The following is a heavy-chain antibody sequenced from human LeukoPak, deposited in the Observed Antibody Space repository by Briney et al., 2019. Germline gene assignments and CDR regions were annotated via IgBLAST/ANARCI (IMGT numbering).Heavy chain of an antibody. D-gene: IGHD2-2*01. CDR1: GFSLSNYW. J-gene: IGHJ4*02. Sequence: PGGSLRLSCAASGFSLSNYWMHWVRQAPGKGLVWVSRILSDGITTGYADSVEGRFTISRDTAKNTLYLQMNSLRVDDTAIYYCAREVAVGYCSSTTCYADDHWGQGTLVTVSS. V-gene: IGHV3-74*01. CDR3: AREVAVGYCSSTTCYADDH. CDR2: ILSDGITT.